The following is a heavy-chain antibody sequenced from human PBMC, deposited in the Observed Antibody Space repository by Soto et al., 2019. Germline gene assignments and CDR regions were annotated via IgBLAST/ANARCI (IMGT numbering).Heavy chain of an antibody. Sequence: ASVKVSCKASGYTFSNYGNSWVRQGPGQGLEWMGWIGPYSGNTAYAQDLQGRVTMTTDTFTTTAYMELRSLRSDDTAVYYCARVVVGAANNFFDPWGQGTLVTVSS. V-gene: IGHV1-18*01. J-gene: IGHJ5*02. CDR3: ARVVVGAANNFFDP. CDR1: GYTFSNYG. CDR2: IGPYSGNT. D-gene: IGHD2-15*01.